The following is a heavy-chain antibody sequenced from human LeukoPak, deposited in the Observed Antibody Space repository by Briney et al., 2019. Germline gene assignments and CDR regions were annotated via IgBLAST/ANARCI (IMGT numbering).Heavy chain of an antibody. J-gene: IGHJ3*02. V-gene: IGHV3-30*02. CDR2: IRYDGSNK. CDR1: GFTFSSYG. CDR3: AKGPAATNDAFDI. D-gene: IGHD2-2*01. Sequence: GGSLRLSCAASGFTFSSYGMHWVRQAPGKGLEWVAFIRYDGSNKYYADSVKGRFTISRDNSKNTLYLQMNSLRAEDTAVYYRAKGPAATNDAFDIWGQGTMVTVSS.